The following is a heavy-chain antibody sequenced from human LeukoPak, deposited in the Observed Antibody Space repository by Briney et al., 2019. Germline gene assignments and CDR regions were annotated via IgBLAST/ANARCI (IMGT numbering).Heavy chain of an antibody. CDR3: SISIVAVVTGFDY. D-gene: IGHD2-15*01. V-gene: IGHV1-8*01. CDR2: MNPNSGNT. CDR1: GYTFTSYD. J-gene: IGHJ4*02. Sequence: ASVKVSCKASGYTFTSYDINWVRQVTGQGLEWMGWMNPNSGNTGYAQKLQGRVIMTRNTSISTAYMELSSLRSEDTAVYYCSISIVAVVTGFDYWGQGTLVTVSS.